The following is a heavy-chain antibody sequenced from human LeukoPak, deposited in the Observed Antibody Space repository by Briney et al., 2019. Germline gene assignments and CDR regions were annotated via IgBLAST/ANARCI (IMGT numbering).Heavy chain of an antibody. CDR1: GGSISSYY. Sequence: SETLSLTCTVSGGSISSYYWSWIRQPPGKGLEWIGYIYYSGSTNYNPSLKSRVTISVDTSKNQFSLKLSSVTAADTAVYYCARAAGTRYFDWLNQGLFDYWGQGTLVTVSS. J-gene: IGHJ4*02. CDR2: IYYSGST. V-gene: IGHV4-59*01. D-gene: IGHD3-9*01. CDR3: ARAAGTRYFDWLNQGLFDY.